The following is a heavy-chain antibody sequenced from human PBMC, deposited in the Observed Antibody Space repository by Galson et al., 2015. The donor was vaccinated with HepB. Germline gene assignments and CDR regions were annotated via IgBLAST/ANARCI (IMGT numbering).Heavy chain of an antibody. CDR2: ISATDGST. J-gene: IGHJ4*02. V-gene: IGHV3-23*01. D-gene: IGHD1-26*01. Sequence: FLGLDGVASGFTYSNSVMSWVRQAQGKGLEWVSGISATDGSTYHADAVKGRFTISRDNSKNTLYLQMNSLRAEDTAVYHCAKDRSPRGVGAMFNYWGQGALVTITS. CDR3: AKDRSPRGVGAMFNY. CDR1: GFTYSNSV.